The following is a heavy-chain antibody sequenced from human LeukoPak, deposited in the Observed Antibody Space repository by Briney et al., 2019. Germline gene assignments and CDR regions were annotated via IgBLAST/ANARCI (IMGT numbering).Heavy chain of an antibody. J-gene: IGHJ4*02. CDR2: IYYSGDT. CDR1: GGSVSTSNW. CDR3: ARDTGGTFDY. Sequence: SGTLSLTCAVSGGSVSTSNWWNWVRQSPGKGLEWIGEIYYSGDTNYNTSLKSRVTVSIDRSKNQFSLKLESVTAADTAVYYCARDTGGTFDYWGQGTLVTVSS. D-gene: IGHD7-27*01. V-gene: IGHV4-4*02.